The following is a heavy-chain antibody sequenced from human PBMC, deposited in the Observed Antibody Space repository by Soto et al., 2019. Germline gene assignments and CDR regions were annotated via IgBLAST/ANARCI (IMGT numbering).Heavy chain of an antibody. CDR3: ARSGRSGLRWLDLFDP. CDR1: GYTFTNYW. D-gene: IGHD4-17*01. Sequence: EVQLVQSGAALKKPGGALKISCQASGYTFTNYWIVWVRQVPGKGLEWMGLIYPGDSDTRYDPSFQGQVTISADKSTSAAYLQWNSLMASDTAIYYCARSGRSGLRWLDLFDPWGQGTMVTASS. CDR2: IYPGDSDT. J-gene: IGHJ5*02. V-gene: IGHV5-51*03.